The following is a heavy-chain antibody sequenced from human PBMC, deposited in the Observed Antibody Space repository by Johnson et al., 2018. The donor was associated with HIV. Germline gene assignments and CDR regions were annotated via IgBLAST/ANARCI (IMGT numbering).Heavy chain of an antibody. CDR1: GFTFDDYA. Sequence: VQLVESGGGLVQPGRSLRLSCAASGFTFDDYAMHWVRQAPGKGLEWVSGISWNSGSIGYADSVKGRFTISRDNAKNSLYLQMNSLRSEDTAVYYCTRAGQRAYGSSWYGTLVAFDIWGQGKMVTVSS. CDR2: ISWNSGSI. V-gene: IGHV3-9*01. J-gene: IGHJ3*02. D-gene: IGHD6-13*01. CDR3: TRAGQRAYGSSWYGTLVAFDI.